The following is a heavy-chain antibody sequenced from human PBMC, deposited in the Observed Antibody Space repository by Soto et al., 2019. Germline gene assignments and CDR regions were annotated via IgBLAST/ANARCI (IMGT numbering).Heavy chain of an antibody. D-gene: IGHD2-15*01. CDR3: ATQEGKGPFDY. J-gene: IGHJ4*02. CDR2: IYHSGST. CDR1: GGSISSGGYS. Sequence: SETLSLTCAVSGGSISSGGYSWSWIRQPPGKGLEWIGYIYHSGSTYYNPSLKSRVTISVDRSKNQFSLKLSSVTAADMAVYYCATQEGKGPFDYWGQGTLVTVSS. V-gene: IGHV4-30-2*01.